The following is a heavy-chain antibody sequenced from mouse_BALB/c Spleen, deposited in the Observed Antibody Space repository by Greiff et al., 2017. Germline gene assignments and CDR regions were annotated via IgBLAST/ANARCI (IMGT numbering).Heavy chain of an antibody. Sequence: VQLQQSGPELVKPGASVKMSCKASGYTFTSYYIHWVKQRPGQGLEWIGWIYPGDGSTKYNEKFKGKTTLTADNSSSTAYMLLSSLTSEDSAIYFCARKEIFYFDYWGQGTTLTVSS. CDR1: GYTFTSYY. CDR2: IYPGDGST. V-gene: IGHV1S56*01. J-gene: IGHJ2*01. CDR3: ARKEIFYFDY.